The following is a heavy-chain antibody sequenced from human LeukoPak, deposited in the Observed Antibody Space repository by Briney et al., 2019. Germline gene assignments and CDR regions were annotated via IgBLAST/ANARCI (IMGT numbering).Heavy chain of an antibody. D-gene: IGHD6-19*01. Sequence: GGSLRLSCAASGFTFNNYVMSWVRQAPGKGLEWVSTINSGGYNTYYADSVKGRFTISRDNSKNTLSLQVNTLRAEDTAVYYCARASGIYGSGWYFDYWGQGTLVTVSS. CDR1: GFTFNNYV. V-gene: IGHV3-23*01. CDR2: INSGGYNT. J-gene: IGHJ4*02. CDR3: ARASGIYGSGWYFDY.